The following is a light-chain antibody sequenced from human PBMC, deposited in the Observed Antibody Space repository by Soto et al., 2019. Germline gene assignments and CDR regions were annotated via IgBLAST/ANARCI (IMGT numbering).Light chain of an antibody. CDR3: QQYNNWPLT. Sequence: EVVMTQSPATLSVSPGERATLSCRASQSVSSNLAWYQQKPGQAPRLLIYGASTRATGVPARFGGSGSGTDFTLTISSLQSEDFAVYSCQQYNNWPLTFGGGTKVEIK. CDR2: GAS. J-gene: IGKJ4*01. CDR1: QSVSSN. V-gene: IGKV3-15*01.